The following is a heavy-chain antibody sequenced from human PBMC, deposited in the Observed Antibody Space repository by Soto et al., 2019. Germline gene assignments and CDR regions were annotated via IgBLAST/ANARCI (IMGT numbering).Heavy chain of an antibody. CDR2: IVVGSGNR. Sequence: ASVKVSCKASGFPFTSSAVQWVRQARGQRLEWIGWIVVGSGNRNYAQKFQERVTITRDMSTSTAYMELSSLRSEDTAVYYCAAPGLRHLDYYYGMDVWGQGTTVTVSS. CDR3: AAPGLRHLDYYYGMDV. D-gene: IGHD4-17*01. V-gene: IGHV1-58*01. CDR1: GFPFTSSA. J-gene: IGHJ6*02.